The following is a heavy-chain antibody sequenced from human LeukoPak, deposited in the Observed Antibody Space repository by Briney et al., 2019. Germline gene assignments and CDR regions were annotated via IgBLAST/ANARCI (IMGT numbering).Heavy chain of an antibody. J-gene: IGHJ4*02. Sequence: GGSLRLSCAASGFTFSSYSMNWVRQAPGKGLEWVSYISSSGSTIYYADSVKGRFTISRDNAKNSVYLQMNSLRAEDTAVYYCARAPGSHRLDYWGQGTLVTVSS. CDR3: ARAPGSHRLDY. D-gene: IGHD1-26*01. CDR2: ISSSGSTI. CDR1: GFTFSSYS. V-gene: IGHV3-48*04.